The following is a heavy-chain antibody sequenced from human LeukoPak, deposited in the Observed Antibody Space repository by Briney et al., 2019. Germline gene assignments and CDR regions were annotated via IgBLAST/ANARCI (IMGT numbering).Heavy chain of an antibody. V-gene: IGHV3-7*05. Sequence: GRSLRLSCEASGFTFDNYWMTWVRQAPGKGLECVANIKQDGSENHYVDSVKGRFTISRDNAKNSLSLQMNSLRAEDTAVYYCATYWRHFDWLLSDIWGLGTMVTVSS. D-gene: IGHD3-9*01. CDR1: GFTFDNYW. CDR2: IKQDGSEN. J-gene: IGHJ3*02. CDR3: ATYWRHFDWLLSDI.